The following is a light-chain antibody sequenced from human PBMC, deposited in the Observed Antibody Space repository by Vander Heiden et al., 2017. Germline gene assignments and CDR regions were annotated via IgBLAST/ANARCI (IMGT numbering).Light chain of an antibody. J-gene: IGKJ2*01. CDR1: QSVSSN. CDR3: QQYNNWPRT. V-gene: IGKV3-15*01. Sequence: DIVMTQSPATLSVSPGERATLSCRASQSVSSNLAWYQQKPGQAPRLLIYDASTRATGIPARFSGSGSGTEFTLTISSLQSEDFVVYYCQQYNNWPRTFGQGTKLEIK. CDR2: DAS.